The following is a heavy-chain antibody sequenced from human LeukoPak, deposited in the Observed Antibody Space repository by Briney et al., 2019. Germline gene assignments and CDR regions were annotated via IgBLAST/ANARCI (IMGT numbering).Heavy chain of an antibody. CDR3: AKDSSSWARYCYYNGMDV. CDR2: ISYDGSNK. J-gene: IGHJ6*02. D-gene: IGHD6-13*01. CDR1: GFTFSSYG. Sequence: GRSLRFSCAASGFTFSSYGMHWVRQAPGKGLEWVAVISYDGSNKYYADSVKGRFTISRDNSKNTLYLQMNSLRAEDTAVYYCAKDSSSWARYCYYNGMDVWGQGTTVTVSS. V-gene: IGHV3-30*18.